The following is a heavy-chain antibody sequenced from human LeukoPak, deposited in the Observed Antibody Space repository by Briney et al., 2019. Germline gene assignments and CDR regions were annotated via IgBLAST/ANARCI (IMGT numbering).Heavy chain of an antibody. Sequence: GASVKVSCKASGYTFTSYYMLWVRQAPGQGLEWMGIINPSGGSTSYAQKFQGRVTMTRDTSTSTVYMELSSLRSEDTAVYYCARESYIVATIDYWGQGTLVTVSS. CDR2: INPSGGST. V-gene: IGHV1-46*01. J-gene: IGHJ4*02. D-gene: IGHD5-12*01. CDR1: GYTFTSYY. CDR3: ARESYIVATIDY.